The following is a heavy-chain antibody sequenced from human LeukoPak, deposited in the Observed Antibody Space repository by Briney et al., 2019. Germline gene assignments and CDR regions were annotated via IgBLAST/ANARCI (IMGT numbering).Heavy chain of an antibody. V-gene: IGHV1-69*05. CDR3: ARDVGRIAAGRLNWFDP. D-gene: IGHD6-13*01. CDR2: IIPIFGTA. Sequence: SVKVSCKASGGTFSSYAISWVRQAPGQGLEWMGGIIPIFGTANYAQKFQGRVTITTDESTSTAYMELSSLRSEDTAVYYCARDVGRIAAGRLNWFDPWGQGTLVTVSS. CDR1: GGTFSSYA. J-gene: IGHJ5*02.